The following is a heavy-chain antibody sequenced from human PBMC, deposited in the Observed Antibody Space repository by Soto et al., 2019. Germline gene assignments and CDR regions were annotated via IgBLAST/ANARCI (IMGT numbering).Heavy chain of an antibody. J-gene: IGHJ4*02. CDR2: IYHSGST. CDR1: GGSISSGGYS. CDR3: ARGPPLGY. Sequence: SETLSLTCTVSGGSISSGGYSWSWIRQPPGKGLEWIGYIYHSGSTYYNPSLKSRVTISVDRSKNQFSLKLSSVTAADTAVYYCARGPPLGYWGQGTLVTVSS. V-gene: IGHV4-30-2*01.